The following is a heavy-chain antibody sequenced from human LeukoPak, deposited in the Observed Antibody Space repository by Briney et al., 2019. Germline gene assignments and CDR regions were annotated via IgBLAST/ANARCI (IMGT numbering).Heavy chain of an antibody. CDR2: INHSGST. CDR3: ARHFWRAVRGVIGY. Sequence: TLSLTCAVYGGSFSGYYWSWIRQPPGKGLEWIGEINHSGSTNYNPSLKSRVTISVDTSKNQFSLKLSSVTAADTAVYYCARHFWRAVRGVIGYWGQGTLVTVSS. V-gene: IGHV4-34*01. D-gene: IGHD3-10*01. CDR1: GGSFSGYY. J-gene: IGHJ4*02.